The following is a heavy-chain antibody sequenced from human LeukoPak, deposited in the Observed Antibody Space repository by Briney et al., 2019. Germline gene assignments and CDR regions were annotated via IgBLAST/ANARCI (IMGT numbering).Heavy chain of an antibody. D-gene: IGHD3-10*01. CDR3: ARHRSSGVLDY. CDR2: IYYSGST. CDR1: GGSISSYY. V-gene: IGHV4-59*08. J-gene: IGHJ4*02. Sequence: SETLSLTCTVSGGSISSYYWSWLRQPPGKGLEWIGYIYYSGSTNYNPSLKSRVTISVDTSKNQFSLKLSSVTAADTAVYYCARHRSSGVLDYWGQGTLVTVSS.